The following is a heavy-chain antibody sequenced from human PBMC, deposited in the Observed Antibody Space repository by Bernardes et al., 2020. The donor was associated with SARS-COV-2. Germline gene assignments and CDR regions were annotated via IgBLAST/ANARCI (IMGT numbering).Heavy chain of an antibody. CDR3: AKERASVSSTMVRENWFDP. CDR2: ISWNSGSI. CDR1: GFIFGDYA. V-gene: IGHV3-9*01. D-gene: IGHD3-10*01. J-gene: IGHJ5*02. Sequence: GGSLRLSCAASGFIFGDYAMNWVRHAPGKGLEWVSGISWNSGSICYADSVKGRFTISRDNAKNSLYLQMNSRRAEDTALYYVAKERASVSSTMVRENWFDPWGQGTLVTVSS.